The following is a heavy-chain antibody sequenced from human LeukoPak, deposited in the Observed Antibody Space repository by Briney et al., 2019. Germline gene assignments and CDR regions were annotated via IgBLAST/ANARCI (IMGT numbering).Heavy chain of an antibody. CDR1: GGSISSYY. Sequence: PSETLSLTCTVSGGSISSYYWSWIRQPAGKGLEWVGRIYTSGSTNYNPSLKSRVTMSIDTSKNQFSLKLSSVTAADTAVYYCARNPTTVTTWYYYMDVWGKGTTVTV. D-gene: IGHD4-17*01. CDR3: ARNPTTVTTWYYYMDV. CDR2: IYTSGST. V-gene: IGHV4-4*07. J-gene: IGHJ6*03.